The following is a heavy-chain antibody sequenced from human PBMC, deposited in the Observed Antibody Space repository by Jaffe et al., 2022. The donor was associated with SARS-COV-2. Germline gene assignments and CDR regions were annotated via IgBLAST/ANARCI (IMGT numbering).Heavy chain of an antibody. V-gene: IGHV4-59*01. CDR2: IYYSGST. Sequence: QVQLQESGPGLVKPSETLSLTCTVSGGSISSYYWSWIRQPPGKGLEWIGYIYYSGSTNYNPSLKSRVTISVDTSKNQFSLKLSSVTAADTAVYYCARLSNNDYGIPYYFDYWGQGTLVTVSS. J-gene: IGHJ4*02. CDR1: GGSISSYY. D-gene: IGHD4-17*01. CDR3: ARLSNNDYGIPYYFDY.